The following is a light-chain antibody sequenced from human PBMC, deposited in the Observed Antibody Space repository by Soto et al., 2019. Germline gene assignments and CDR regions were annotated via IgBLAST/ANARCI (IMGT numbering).Light chain of an antibody. Sequence: EIVMTQSPATLSVSPGERATLSFRASQSVRSNIAWYQQKPGQSHRLLIYGASTRATGIPARFSGSESGTQFTLTISSLQSEDFAVYYCQQYNNWPPAWTFGQGTK. CDR2: GAS. J-gene: IGKJ1*01. CDR3: QQYNNWPPAWT. V-gene: IGKV3-15*01. CDR1: QSVRSN.